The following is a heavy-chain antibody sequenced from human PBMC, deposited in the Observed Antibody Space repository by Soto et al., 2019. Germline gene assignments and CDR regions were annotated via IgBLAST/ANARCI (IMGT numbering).Heavy chain of an antibody. J-gene: IGHJ4*02. V-gene: IGHV3-11*06. Sequence: GSLRLSCAASGFIFSDHYMSWIRQAPGKGLEWIGYSSNSGSFTRYADSVKGRFSISRDNAKNSLYLQINSLRGDDTAIYYCVRSGDNYNLLDYWGQGTPVTVSS. CDR2: SSNSGSFT. CDR1: GFIFSDHY. CDR3: VRSGDNYNLLDY. D-gene: IGHD1-1*01.